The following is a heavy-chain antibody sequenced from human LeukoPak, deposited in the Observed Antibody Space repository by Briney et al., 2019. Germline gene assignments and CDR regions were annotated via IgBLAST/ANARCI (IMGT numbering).Heavy chain of an antibody. CDR2: IYPGDSDT. CDR1: GYSFTSYW. Sequence: GESLKISCKGSGYSFTSYWIGWVRQMPGKGLEWMGIIYPGDSDTRYSPSFQGQVTISADKSISTAYLQWSSLKASDTAMYYCARLFSYYDSSGYYFLSGIVVFDIWGQGTMVTVSS. CDR3: ARLFSYYDSSGYYFLSGIVVFDI. D-gene: IGHD3-22*01. V-gene: IGHV5-51*01. J-gene: IGHJ3*02.